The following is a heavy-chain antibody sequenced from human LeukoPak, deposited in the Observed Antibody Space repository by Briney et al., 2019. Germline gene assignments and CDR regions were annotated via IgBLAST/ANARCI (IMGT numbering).Heavy chain of an antibody. D-gene: IGHD6-13*01. Sequence: ASVKVSCKTSGYTFTTYGISWVRQAPGQGLEWMGWISPYNGNTKYGPKFEGRATVTTDTSTSTAYMELSRLRSDDTAVYYCARVIDSSSWTPTGYFDYWGQGTLVTVSS. J-gene: IGHJ4*02. CDR2: ISPYNGNT. V-gene: IGHV1-18*01. CDR3: ARVIDSSSWTPTGYFDY. CDR1: GYTFTTYG.